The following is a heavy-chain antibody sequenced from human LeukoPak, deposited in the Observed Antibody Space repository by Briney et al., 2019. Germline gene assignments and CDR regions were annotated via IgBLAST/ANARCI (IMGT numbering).Heavy chain of an antibody. Sequence: GGSLRLPCAASGLTFSDYYMSWIRQAPGKGLEWVSYISSSGSTIYYADSVKGRFTISRDNAKNSLYLQMNSLRAEDTAVYYCAKGRYSGSYYNWFDPWGQGTLVTVSS. V-gene: IGHV3-11*01. CDR2: ISSSGSTI. J-gene: IGHJ5*02. CDR1: GLTFSDYY. D-gene: IGHD1-26*01. CDR3: AKGRYSGSYYNWFDP.